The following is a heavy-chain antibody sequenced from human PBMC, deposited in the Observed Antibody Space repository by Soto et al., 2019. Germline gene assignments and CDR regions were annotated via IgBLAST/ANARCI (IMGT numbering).Heavy chain of an antibody. CDR1: GYTFTSYY. CDR3: ARCGYYYYGMDV. Sequence: ASVKVSCKASGYTFTSYYMHWVRQAPGQGLEWMGRIIPILGIANYAQKFQGRVTITADKSTSTAYMELSSLRSEDTAVYYCARCGYYYYGMDVWGQGTTVTVSS. V-gene: IGHV1-69*02. J-gene: IGHJ6*02. CDR2: IIPILGIA.